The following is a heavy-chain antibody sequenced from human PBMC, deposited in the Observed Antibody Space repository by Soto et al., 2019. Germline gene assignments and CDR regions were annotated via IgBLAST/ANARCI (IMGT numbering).Heavy chain of an antibody. CDR2: IYYSGST. D-gene: IGHD3-9*01. CDR1: GGSISSYY. CDR3: ARQRGFYDILTGYLSQLGY. Sequence: SETLSLTCTVSGGSISSYYWSWIRQPPGRGQEWIGYIYYSGSTNYNPSLKSRVTISVDTSKNKFSLTLTSVTAADTAVYYCARQRGFYDILTGYLSQLGYWGQGTLVPGSS. V-gene: IGHV4-59*08. J-gene: IGHJ4*02.